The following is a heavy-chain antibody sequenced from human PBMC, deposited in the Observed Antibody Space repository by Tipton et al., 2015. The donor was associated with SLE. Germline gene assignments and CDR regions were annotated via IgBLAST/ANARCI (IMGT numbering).Heavy chain of an antibody. V-gene: IGHV4-39*01. J-gene: IGHJ4*02. CDR3: DCIAVAGTY. CDR1: GGSISSGNYY. CDR2: IYYRGST. Sequence: LSCTVSGGSISSGNYYWSWIRQPPGKGLEWIGSIYYRGSTYYNPSLKSRVTISVDTSKNQFSLKLSSVTAADTAVYYCDCIAVAGTYWGQGTLVTVSS. D-gene: IGHD6-19*01.